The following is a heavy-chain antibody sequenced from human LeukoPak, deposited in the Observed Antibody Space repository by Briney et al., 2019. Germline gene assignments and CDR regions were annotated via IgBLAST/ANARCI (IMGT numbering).Heavy chain of an antibody. CDR1: GYFFTSYC. CDR2: IYPVDSNT. V-gene: IGHV5-51*01. CDR3: ARLVAAAAINWFEP. Sequence: GESLKISCKGAGYFFTSYCIGWVRQMPGNGLEWMGIIYPVDSNTRYSPSLQGQVSISAEKSISTAYLQWGSLKASDTAMYYCARLVAAAAINWFEPWGQGTLVTVSS. J-gene: IGHJ5*02. D-gene: IGHD6-13*01.